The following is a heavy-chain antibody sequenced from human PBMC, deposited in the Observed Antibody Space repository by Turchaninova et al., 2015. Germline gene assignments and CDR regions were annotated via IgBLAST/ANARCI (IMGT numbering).Heavy chain of an antibody. J-gene: IGHJ5*02. V-gene: IGHV4-59*01. Sequence: GPGLVKPSETLSLTCTVSGGSITSDYWSWIRQPPGKGLEWIGNIHYSGSTNYNPALNSRVTISVDTSKNQLSLKMSSVTAADTAVYFCARGGRCSGANCFKTWSDPWGQGTLVTV. CDR1: GGSITSDY. CDR2: IHYSGST. CDR3: ARGGRCSGANCFKTWSDP. D-gene: IGHD2-15*01.